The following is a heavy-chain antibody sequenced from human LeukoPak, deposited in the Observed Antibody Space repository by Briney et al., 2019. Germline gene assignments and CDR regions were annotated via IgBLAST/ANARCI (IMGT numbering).Heavy chain of an antibody. V-gene: IGHV3-23*01. CDR3: AKAIAVAGRGDWFDP. Sequence: PGGSLRLSCAASGFTFSSYTMSWVRQAPGKGLEWVSAISGSGGSTYYADSVKGRFTISRDNSKNTLYLQMNSLRAEDTAVYYCAKAIAVAGRGDWFDPWGQGTLVTVSS. D-gene: IGHD6-19*01. CDR1: GFTFSSYT. J-gene: IGHJ5*02. CDR2: ISGSGGST.